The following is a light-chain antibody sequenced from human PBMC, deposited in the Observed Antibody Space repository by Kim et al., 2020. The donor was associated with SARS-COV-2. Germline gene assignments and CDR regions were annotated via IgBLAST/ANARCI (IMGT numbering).Light chain of an antibody. V-gene: IGLV7-46*01. Sequence: GGTVALTCGSSPGAVTVGHYPYGIRQKPSQATRTLIYDTSNKHAWTPARFSGSLLGGKAALTLSGAQPEDEAEYYCLLSYSGARWVFGGGTKLTVL. CDR2: DTS. CDR3: LLSYSGARWV. J-gene: IGLJ3*02. CDR1: PGAVTVGHY.